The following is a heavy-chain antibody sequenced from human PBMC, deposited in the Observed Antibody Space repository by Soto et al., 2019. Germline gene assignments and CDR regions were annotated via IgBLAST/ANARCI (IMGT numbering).Heavy chain of an antibody. V-gene: IGHV3-30*18. J-gene: IGHJ6*02. Sequence: QVQLVESGGGVVQPGRSLRLSCAASGFTFSSYGMHWVRQAPGKGLEWVAVISYDGSNKYYADSVKGRFTISRDNSKNTLYLQMNSLRAEDTAVYYCAKDRRPNYYYGMDVWVQGTTVTVSS. CDR3: AKDRRPNYYYGMDV. D-gene: IGHD6-25*01. CDR2: ISYDGSNK. CDR1: GFTFSSYG.